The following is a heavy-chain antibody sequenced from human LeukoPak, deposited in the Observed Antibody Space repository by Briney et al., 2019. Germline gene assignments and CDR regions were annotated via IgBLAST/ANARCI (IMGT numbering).Heavy chain of an antibody. CDR2: IYYSGST. CDR3: ARVDYSSWYSHHYYYYMDV. CDR1: GGSISSSSYY. J-gene: IGHJ6*03. Sequence: SETLSLTCTVSGGSISSSSYYWGWIRQPPGKGLEWIGSIYYSGSTYYNPSLKSRVTISVDTSKYQFSLNLSSVTAADTAVFYCARVDYSSWYSHHYYYYMDVWGKGNTVTVSS. D-gene: IGHD6-13*01. V-gene: IGHV4-39*07.